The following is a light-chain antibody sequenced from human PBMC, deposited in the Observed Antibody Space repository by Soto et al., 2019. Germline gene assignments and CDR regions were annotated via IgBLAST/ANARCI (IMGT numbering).Light chain of an antibody. V-gene: IGLV2-8*01. Sequence: QSVLTQPPSASGSPGQSVTISCSGTSSDIGNYNYVSWYQQHPGKAPKPMIYEVSQRPSGVPDRFSGSKSGNTASLTVSGLQADDEADYYCCSYAGNNKKVFGTGTKVTVL. CDR2: EVS. J-gene: IGLJ1*01. CDR1: SSDIGNYNY. CDR3: CSYAGNNKKV.